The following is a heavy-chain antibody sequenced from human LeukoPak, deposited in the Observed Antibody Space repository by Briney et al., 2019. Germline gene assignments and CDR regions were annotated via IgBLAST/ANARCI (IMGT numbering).Heavy chain of an antibody. D-gene: IGHD1-26*01. V-gene: IGHV4-4*09. Sequence: SETLSLTCTVSGGSISSYYWSWIRQPPGKGLEWIGYIYTSGSINYNPSLKSRVTISVDTSKNQFSLKLSSVTAADTAVYYCARINGGGSYRHFDYWGQGTLVTVSS. J-gene: IGHJ4*02. CDR3: ARINGGGSYRHFDY. CDR1: GGSISSYY. CDR2: IYTSGSI.